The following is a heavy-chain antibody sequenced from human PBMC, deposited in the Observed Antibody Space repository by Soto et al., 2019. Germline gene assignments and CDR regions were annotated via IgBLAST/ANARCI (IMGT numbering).Heavy chain of an antibody. V-gene: IGHV1-69*13. CDR2: IIPIFGTT. D-gene: IGHD3-10*01. CDR3: AGSFKYGSGTCDAFDI. Sequence: SVKVSCKASGGTFSSYAISWVRPAPGPGLEWMGGIIPIFGTTNYAEKFRGRVSITADESTSTAYVELSSLRSEDTAVYYCAGSFKYGSGTCDAFDIWGQGTMVTVS. J-gene: IGHJ3*02. CDR1: GGTFSSYA.